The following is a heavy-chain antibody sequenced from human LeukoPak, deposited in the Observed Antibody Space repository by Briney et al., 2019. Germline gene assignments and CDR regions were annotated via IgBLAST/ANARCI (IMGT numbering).Heavy chain of an antibody. CDR3: AKDQIVLRYFDWLFDY. J-gene: IGHJ4*02. Sequence: PGKSLRLSCAASGFTFSTFGMHWVRQAPGKGLEWVAVIWYDGSNKYYADSVKGRFTISRDNSKNTLYLQMNSLRAEDTAVYYCAKDQIVLRYFDWLFDYWGQGTLVTVSS. D-gene: IGHD3-9*01. V-gene: IGHV3-33*06. CDR1: GFTFSTFG. CDR2: IWYDGSNK.